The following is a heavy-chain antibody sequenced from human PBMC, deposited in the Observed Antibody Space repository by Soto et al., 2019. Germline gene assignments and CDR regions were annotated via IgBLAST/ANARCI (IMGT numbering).Heavy chain of an antibody. CDR3: ATNHDDISGRTPLLFDS. D-gene: IGHD3-22*01. Sequence: QAELQESGPGLVEPSQTLSLTCTVSGDSIGTGGYYWDWIRQHPGKGPEWIGYIHYSGNTYYNPSLKSRLTISLDTSKNQFSLHLSSVTAADTAVYYCATNHDDISGRTPLLFDSWGQGTLVTVSS. CDR2: IHYSGNT. V-gene: IGHV4-31*03. CDR1: GDSIGTGGYY. J-gene: IGHJ4*02.